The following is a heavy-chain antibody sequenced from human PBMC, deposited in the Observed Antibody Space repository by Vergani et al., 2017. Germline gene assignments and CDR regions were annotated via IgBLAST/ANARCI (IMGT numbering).Heavy chain of an antibody. CDR1: GFTFGDYA. D-gene: IGHD3-9*01. CDR2: IRSKAYGGTT. V-gene: IGHV3-49*05. Sequence: EVQLVESGGGLVKPGRSLRLSCTASGFTFGDYAMSWFRQAPGKGLEWVGFIRSKAYGGTTEYAASVKGRFTISRDDSKSIAYLQMNSLKTEDTAVYYCTIGDKESLRYVLYYYYGMDVWGQGTTVTVSS. CDR3: TIGDKESLRYVLYYYYGMDV. J-gene: IGHJ6*02.